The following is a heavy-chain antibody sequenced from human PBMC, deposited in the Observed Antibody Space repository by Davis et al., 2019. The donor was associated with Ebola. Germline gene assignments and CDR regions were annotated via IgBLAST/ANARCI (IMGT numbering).Heavy chain of an antibody. CDR2: IRSKAYGGTT. CDR3: TRERRGYSDY. V-gene: IGHV3-49*04. D-gene: IGHD5-18*01. Sequence: GGSLRPSCTGSGFTFGDYAMSWVRQAPGKGLEWVGFIRSKAYGGTTEYAASVKGRFTISRDDSKSIAYLQMNSLKTEDTAVYYCTRERRGYSDYWGQGTLVTVSS. CDR1: GFTFGDYA. J-gene: IGHJ4*02.